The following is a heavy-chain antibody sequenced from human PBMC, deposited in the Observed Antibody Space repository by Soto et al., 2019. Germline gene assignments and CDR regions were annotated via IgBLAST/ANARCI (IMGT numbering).Heavy chain of an antibody. D-gene: IGHD2-8*02. Sequence: SETLSLTCTVSGGYISSYYWTWIRQPPGRGLEWIGYIYNNGRTDYNPSLKSRVTISVDTSKNHFSLKLSSVTPADTAVYLCACVRVCTSDSCNHYFDFWGQGTLVTVSS. CDR1: GGYISSYY. J-gene: IGHJ4*02. CDR2: IYNNGRT. CDR3: ACVRVCTSDSCNHYFDF. V-gene: IGHV4-59*01.